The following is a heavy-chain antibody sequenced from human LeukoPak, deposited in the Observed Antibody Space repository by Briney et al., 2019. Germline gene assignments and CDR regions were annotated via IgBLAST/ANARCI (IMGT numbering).Heavy chain of an antibody. CDR1: GGSFSGYY. CDR3: ARQLGLGAWAFDI. D-gene: IGHD5-12*01. Sequence: SETLSLTCAVYGGSFSGYYWSWIRQPPGKGLEWIGEINHSGSTNYNPSLKSRVTISVDTSKNQFSLKLSSVSAADTAVYYFARQLGLGAWAFDIWGQGTMVTVSS. V-gene: IGHV4-34*01. J-gene: IGHJ3*02. CDR2: INHSGST.